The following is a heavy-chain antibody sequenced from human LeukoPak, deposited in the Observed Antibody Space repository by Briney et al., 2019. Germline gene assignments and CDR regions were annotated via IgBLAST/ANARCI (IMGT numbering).Heavy chain of an antibody. J-gene: IGHJ4*02. V-gene: IGHV3-23*01. Sequence: SGGSLRLSCAASGFTFSSYAMSWVRQAPGKGLEWVSAISGSGGSTYYADSVKARFTISRDNSKNTLYLQMNSLRAEDTAVYYCARASSTTWYLFDYWGQGTLVTVSS. D-gene: IGHD6-13*01. CDR2: ISGSGGST. CDR3: ARASSTTWYLFDY. CDR1: GFTFSSYA.